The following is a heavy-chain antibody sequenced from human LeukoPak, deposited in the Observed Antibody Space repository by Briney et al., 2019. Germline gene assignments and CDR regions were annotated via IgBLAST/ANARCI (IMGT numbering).Heavy chain of an antibody. Sequence: KPSETLSLTCTVSGGSISSYYWSWIRQPPGKGLEWIGYIYYSGSTNYNPSLKSRVTISVDTSKNQFSLKLSSVTAADTAVYYCASYHYDSTLGYWGQGTLVTVSS. CDR2: IYYSGST. V-gene: IGHV4-59*01. CDR1: GGSISSYY. D-gene: IGHD3-22*01. J-gene: IGHJ4*02. CDR3: ASYHYDSTLGY.